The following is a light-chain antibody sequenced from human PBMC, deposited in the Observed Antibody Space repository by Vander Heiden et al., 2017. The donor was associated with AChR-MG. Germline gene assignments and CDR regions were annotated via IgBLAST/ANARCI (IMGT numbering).Light chain of an antibody. Sequence: IQLPQPPSPLSESVGDRVTITCRASQSISSCLAWYQQTPGKAPKLLIHKASTLQSGVPSRFSGSGSGTEFTLTIDSLQPDDFATYYCQQNSTFPATFGQGTKVEIK. CDR2: KAS. V-gene: IGKV1-5*03. CDR1: QSISSC. CDR3: QQNSTFPAT. J-gene: IGKJ1*01.